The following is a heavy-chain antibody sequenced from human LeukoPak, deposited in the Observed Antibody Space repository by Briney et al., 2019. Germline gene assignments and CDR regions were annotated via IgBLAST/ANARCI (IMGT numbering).Heavy chain of an antibody. Sequence: PSQTLSLTCTVSGGSISSGGYYWSWIRQHPGKGLEWIGYIYYSGSTYYNPSLKSRVTISVDTSKNQFSLKLSSVTDADTAVYYCARGVPDYGPTWWFDPWGQGTLVTVSS. V-gene: IGHV4-31*03. CDR1: GGSISSGGYY. CDR3: ARGVPDYGPTWWFDP. J-gene: IGHJ5*02. D-gene: IGHD4-17*01. CDR2: IYYSGST.